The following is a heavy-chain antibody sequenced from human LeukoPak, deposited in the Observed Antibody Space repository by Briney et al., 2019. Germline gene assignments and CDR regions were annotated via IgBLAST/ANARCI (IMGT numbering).Heavy chain of an antibody. CDR3: ARVGYRGYNFGYVRSDAFDI. J-gene: IGHJ3*02. CDR2: VHSSGTV. D-gene: IGHD5-12*01. V-gene: IGHV4-4*07. CDR1: GASTSNYY. Sequence: SETLSLTCTVSGASTSNYYWTWVRQAAGKGLEWIGRVHSSGTVNCNPSLKSRVTMSVETSKNRISLWLNSATAADTAIYYCARVGYRGYNFGYVRSDAFDIWGQGTMVTVSA.